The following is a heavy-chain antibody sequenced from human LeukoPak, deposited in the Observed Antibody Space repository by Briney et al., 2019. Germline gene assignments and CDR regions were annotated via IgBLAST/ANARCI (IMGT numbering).Heavy chain of an antibody. Sequence: GASVKVSCKASGYTFTGYYLHWVRQAPGQGLEWMGWINPNSGGTNYAQKFQGRVTMTRDTSISTAYMELSRLRSDDTAVYYCARDMVRGVKAYLSWFDPWGQGTLVTVSS. D-gene: IGHD3-10*01. CDR2: INPNSGGT. CDR3: ARDMVRGVKAYLSWFDP. J-gene: IGHJ5*02. V-gene: IGHV1-2*02. CDR1: GYTFTGYY.